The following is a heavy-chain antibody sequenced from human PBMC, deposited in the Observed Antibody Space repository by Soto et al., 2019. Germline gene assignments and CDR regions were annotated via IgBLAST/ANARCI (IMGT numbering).Heavy chain of an antibody. J-gene: IGHJ4*02. Sequence: QVELQESGPRLVRPSETLYLTCTVSGGSMSGYHWSWVRQPAGKGLEWIGRVHSTGSTDYNPSVESRITVSLDTSKTQFSLKLRSVTAADTVLYFCARDSVSLTLFDYWGQGILVTVSS. CDR3: ARDSVSLTLFDY. D-gene: IGHD3-10*01. V-gene: IGHV4-4*07. CDR1: GGSMSGYH. CDR2: VHSTGST.